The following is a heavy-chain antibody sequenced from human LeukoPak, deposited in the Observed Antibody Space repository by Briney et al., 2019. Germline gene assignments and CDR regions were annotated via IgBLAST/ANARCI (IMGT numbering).Heavy chain of an antibody. CDR3: ASSRGSYYSAAFDI. J-gene: IGHJ3*02. V-gene: IGHV1-18*01. CDR2: ISAYNGNT. CDR1: GYTFISYG. Sequence: EASVKVSCKASGYTFISYGISWVRQAPGQGLEWMGWISAYNGNTNYAQKLQGRVTMTTDTSTSTAYMELRSLRSDDTAVYYCASSRGSYYSAAFDIWGQGTMVTVSS. D-gene: IGHD1-26*01.